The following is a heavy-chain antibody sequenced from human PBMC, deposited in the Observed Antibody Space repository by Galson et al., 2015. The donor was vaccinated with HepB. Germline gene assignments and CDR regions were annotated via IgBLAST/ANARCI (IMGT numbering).Heavy chain of an antibody. D-gene: IGHD3-22*01. V-gene: IGHV1-18*04. J-gene: IGHJ4*02. CDR3: ARKHRYYYDSSDYYLLDY. CDR2: ISAYNGNT. Sequence: SVKVSCKASGYTFTRYGINWVRQAPGQGLEWMGWISAYNGNTNYAQKFQGRVTMTTDKSTSTAYMELRSLRSEDTAVYYCARKHRYYYDSSDYYLLDYWGQGALVTVSS. CDR1: GYTFTRYG.